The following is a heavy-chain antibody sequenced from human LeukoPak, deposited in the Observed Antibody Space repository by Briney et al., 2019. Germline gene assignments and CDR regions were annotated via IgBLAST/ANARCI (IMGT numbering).Heavy chain of an antibody. CDR1: GFSLSTSGVG. V-gene: IGHV2-5*01. Sequence: SGPTLVNPTQTLTLTCTFSGFSLSTSGVGVGWIRQPPGKALEWLALIYWNDDKRYSPSLKSRLTITKDTSKNQVVLTMTKMDPVDTATYYCAGIGELLYFDYWGQGTLVTVSP. D-gene: IGHD3-10*01. CDR2: IYWNDDK. J-gene: IGHJ4*02. CDR3: AGIGELLYFDY.